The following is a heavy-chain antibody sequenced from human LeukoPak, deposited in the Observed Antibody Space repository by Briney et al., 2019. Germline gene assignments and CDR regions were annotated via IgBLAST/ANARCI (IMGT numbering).Heavy chain of an antibody. V-gene: IGHV5-10-1*01. J-gene: IGHJ4*02. CDR1: RYSFTSYS. Sequence: GQSLKISCKGSRYSFTSYSISWVRQMPGKGLEWMGRIDPSDSYTNYSPSFQGHVTISADKSISTAYLQWSSLKASDTAMYYCARGVPADDYWGQGTLVTVSS. D-gene: IGHD2-2*01. CDR3: ARGVPADDY. CDR2: IDPSDSYT.